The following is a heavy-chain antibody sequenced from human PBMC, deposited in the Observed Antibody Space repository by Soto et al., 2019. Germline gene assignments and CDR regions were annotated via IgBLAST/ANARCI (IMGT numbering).Heavy chain of an antibody. CDR3: ARDSGIAAAGTDP. D-gene: IGHD6-13*01. V-gene: IGHV4-31*11. CDR2: IYYSGST. Sequence: SETLSLTCAVSGGSISSGGYSWSWIRQPPGKGLEWIGYIYYSGSTYYNPSLKSRVTISVDTSKNQFSLKLSSVTAADTAVYYCARDSGIAAAGTDPWGQGTLVTVSS. J-gene: IGHJ5*02. CDR1: GGSISSGGYS.